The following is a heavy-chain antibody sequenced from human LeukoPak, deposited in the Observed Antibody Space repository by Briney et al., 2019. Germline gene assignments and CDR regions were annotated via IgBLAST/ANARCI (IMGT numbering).Heavy chain of an antibody. CDR3: ARSRYRSGWYLGSPTSYYFDY. CDR1: GGSFSGYY. D-gene: IGHD6-19*01. V-gene: IGHV4-34*01. Sequence: SETLSLTCAVYGGSFSGYYWSWIRQPPGKGLEWIGEINHSGSTNYNPSLKSRVTISVDTSKNQFSLKLSSVTAADTAVYYCARSRYRSGWYLGSPTSYYFDYWGQGTLVTVSS. J-gene: IGHJ4*02. CDR2: INHSGST.